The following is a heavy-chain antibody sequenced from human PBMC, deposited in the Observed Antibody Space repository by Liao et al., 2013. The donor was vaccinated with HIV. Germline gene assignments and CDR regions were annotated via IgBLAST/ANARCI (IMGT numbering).Heavy chain of an antibody. CDR1: AGSFSGYY. CDR2: IDQSGNI. J-gene: IGHJ4*02. Sequence: VQLQESGPGLVKPSETLSLSCGVHAGSFSGYYWSWIRQPPGKGLEWIGEIDQSGNIKYNPTLKSRVTIVVDTTENHFSLRLTSVTAADTAVYFCAKEGYVKVAGSLVPFDSWGQGTRVIVSS. V-gene: IGHV4-34*10. D-gene: IGHD6-19*01. CDR3: AKEGYVKVAGSLVPFDS.